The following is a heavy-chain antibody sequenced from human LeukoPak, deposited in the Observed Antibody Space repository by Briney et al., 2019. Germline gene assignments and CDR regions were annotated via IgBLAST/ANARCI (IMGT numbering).Heavy chain of an antibody. J-gene: IGHJ4*02. Sequence: GGSLRLSCAASGFTFSTYWMTWVRHAPGKGPERVANIKEDGCATYYADSVKGRFTISRDNSENTLYLHMNSLRAEDTAVYYCARDTRYRPHDYWGQGTLVTVSS. CDR3: ARDTRYRPHDY. V-gene: IGHV3-7*05. CDR2: IKEDGCAT. CDR1: GFTFSTYW. D-gene: IGHD5-18*01.